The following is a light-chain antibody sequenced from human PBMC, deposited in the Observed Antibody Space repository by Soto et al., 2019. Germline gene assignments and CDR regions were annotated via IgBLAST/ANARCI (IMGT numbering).Light chain of an antibody. CDR2: AAS. V-gene: IGKV1-16*01. Sequence: DLQMTQSPSSLSASVGDRVTITCRTSEHISSFLAWFQQKPGQAPRSLIYAASSLYNGVPSRFSGSGSGTDFTLTISSLQPEDVASYYCQQYNGYPLTFGGGTKVEIK. CDR1: EHISSF. CDR3: QQYNGYPLT. J-gene: IGKJ4*01.